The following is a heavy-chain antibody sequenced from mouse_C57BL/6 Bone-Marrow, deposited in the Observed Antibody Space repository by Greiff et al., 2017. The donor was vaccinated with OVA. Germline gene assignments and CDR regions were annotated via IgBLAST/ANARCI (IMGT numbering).Heavy chain of an antibody. Sequence: EVQLVESGGGLVKPGGSLKLSCAASGFTFSSYAMSWVRQTPEKRLEWVATISDGGSYTYYPDNVKGRFTISRDNAKNNLYLQMSHLKSEDTAMYYCARVVYYDDDVDYWGQGTTLTVSS. CDR2: ISDGGSYT. D-gene: IGHD2-4*01. V-gene: IGHV5-4*01. J-gene: IGHJ2*01. CDR3: ARVVYYDDDVDY. CDR1: GFTFSSYA.